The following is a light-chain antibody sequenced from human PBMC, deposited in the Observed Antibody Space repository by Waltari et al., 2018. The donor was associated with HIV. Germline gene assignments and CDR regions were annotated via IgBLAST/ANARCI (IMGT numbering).Light chain of an antibody. CDR3: QSYDKSLSGSV. CDR2: DDI. J-gene: IGLJ2*01. CDR1: NSNIRAGFD. V-gene: IGLV1-40*01. Sequence: QSVLTQPPSVSGAPGQRVTISCTGNNSNIRAGFDVHWYQQLPGTAPKFFIHDDISRPSGVPDRVSVSRSGTSASLAITGLQAEDEAGYYCQSYDKSLSGSVFGGGTKLTVL.